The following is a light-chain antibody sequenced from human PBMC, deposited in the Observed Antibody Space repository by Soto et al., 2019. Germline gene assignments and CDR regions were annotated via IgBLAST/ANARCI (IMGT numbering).Light chain of an antibody. V-gene: IGKV1-5*03. CDR1: QTISSW. CDR3: QQYNSYST. Sequence: DIQMTHSPSTLSGSVGDRVTITCRASQTISSWLAWYQQKPGKAPKLLIYKASTLKSGVPSRFSGSGSETEFTLTISSLLPDDFATYYCQQYNSYSTFGQGTKVDIK. CDR2: KAS. J-gene: IGKJ1*01.